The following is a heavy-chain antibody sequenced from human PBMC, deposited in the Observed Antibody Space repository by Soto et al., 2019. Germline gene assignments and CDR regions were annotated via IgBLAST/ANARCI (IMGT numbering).Heavy chain of an antibody. V-gene: IGHV5-10-1*01. D-gene: IGHD6-13*01. CDR3: ARQPAYSRRWVDT. CDR1: GENFLRFW. CDR2: TDPSDSET. Sequence: GASLKISCKGTGENFLRFWINWVRQTPGKGLEYMGRTDPSDSETDFSPSFQGHVTISTDRSTNTVFLQWNSLKASDTAMYYSARQPAYSRRWVDTWVQGNLDTVS. J-gene: IGHJ5*02.